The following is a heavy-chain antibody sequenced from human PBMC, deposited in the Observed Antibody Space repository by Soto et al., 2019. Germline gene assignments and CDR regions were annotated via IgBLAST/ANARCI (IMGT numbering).Heavy chain of an antibody. V-gene: IGHV5-51*01. CDR2: IYPGDSDT. J-gene: IGHJ4*02. CDR3: ARTDGHEIEY. Sequence: GESLKISCKGSGYSFVSYWIGWVRQMPGKGLEWMGIIYPGDSDTRYSPSFQGQVTISADKSITTVYLQRSGLKASDTAMYYCARTDGHEIEYWGQRTMFTVSS. CDR1: GYSFVSYW.